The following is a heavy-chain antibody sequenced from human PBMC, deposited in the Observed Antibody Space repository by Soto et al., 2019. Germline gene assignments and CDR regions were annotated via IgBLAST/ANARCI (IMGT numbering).Heavy chain of an antibody. CDR2: ISGSGGST. Sequence: EAQLLESGGRLVQPGGSLRLSCAASGFTFSSYAMSWVRQAPGKGLEWVSAISGSGGSTYYADSVKGRFTISRDNSKNTLYLQMNSLRAEDTAVYYCANLLRYRSGREAYWGQGTLVTVSS. V-gene: IGHV3-23*01. CDR1: GFTFSSYA. CDR3: ANLLRYRSGREAY. J-gene: IGHJ4*02. D-gene: IGHD6-19*01.